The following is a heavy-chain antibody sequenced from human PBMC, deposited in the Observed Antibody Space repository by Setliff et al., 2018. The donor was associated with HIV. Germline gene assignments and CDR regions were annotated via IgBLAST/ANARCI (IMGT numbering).Heavy chain of an antibody. J-gene: IGHJ5*02. Sequence: SETLSLTCTVSGGSISSGGYFWSWIRQPAGKGLEWIGHIYTSGRTKYNPSLKSRVTISVDTSKNQFSLKLTSVTAADTAVYYCARDGFYYDTSGYPGTRWFDPWGQGTLVTVSS. CDR1: GGSISSGGYF. D-gene: IGHD3-22*01. CDR3: ARDGFYYDTSGYPGTRWFDP. V-gene: IGHV4-61*09. CDR2: IYTSGRT.